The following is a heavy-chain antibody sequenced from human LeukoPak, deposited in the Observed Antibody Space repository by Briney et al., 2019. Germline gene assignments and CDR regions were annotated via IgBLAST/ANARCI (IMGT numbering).Heavy chain of an antibody. CDR1: GGSSSGYY. CDR3: ARARDGDRFAFDY. D-gene: IGHD5-24*01. CDR2: ITHSGVT. J-gene: IGHJ4*02. V-gene: IGHV4-34*01. Sequence: PSETLSLTCVVSGGSSSGYYWNWIRQPPGKGLEWIGEITHSGVTNYNPSLKSRVTMSVDTSKNQFSLKLSSVTAADTAVYYCARARDGDRFAFDYWGQGSLVTVSS.